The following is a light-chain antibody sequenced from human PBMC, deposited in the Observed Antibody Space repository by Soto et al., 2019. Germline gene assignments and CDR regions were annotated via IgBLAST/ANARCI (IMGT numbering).Light chain of an antibody. CDR2: MAS. V-gene: IGKV1-5*03. CDR3: QQYSKEST. J-gene: IGKJ2*01. Sequence: DVEMTQSPSTLPTSIGDRVTINCRASQNVSNWLAWYQQKPGKAPKLLIYMASRLESGVPSRFSAGGSGTDFTLTINSLQSDDFATYFCQQYSKESTFGQGTKLEIK. CDR1: QNVSNW.